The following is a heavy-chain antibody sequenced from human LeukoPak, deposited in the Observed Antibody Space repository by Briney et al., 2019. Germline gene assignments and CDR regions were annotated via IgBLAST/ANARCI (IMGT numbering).Heavy chain of an antibody. V-gene: IGHV4-59*08. J-gene: IGHJ5*02. CDR2: INYSGRT. CDR1: GGSINNYY. CDR3: ARLKGMTTGWFDP. Sequence: PSETLSLTCTVSGGSINNYYWSWIRQPPAKGLEWLAYINYSGRTNYNPSLRSRLTISVDTSKNQFSLNLNSVTAADTAVYYCARLKGMTTGWFDPWGQGTLVTVSS. D-gene: IGHD4-17*01.